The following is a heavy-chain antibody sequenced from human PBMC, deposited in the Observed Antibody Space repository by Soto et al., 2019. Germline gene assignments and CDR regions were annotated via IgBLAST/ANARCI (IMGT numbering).Heavy chain of an antibody. CDR3: AALPPRIVVVVLPIPS. D-gene: IGHD2-15*01. CDR2: IYHTRST. CDR1: GGSISSTNW. J-gene: IGHJ4*02. V-gene: IGHV4-4*02. Sequence: QVQLQQSGPRLARPSGTLSLTCVVSGGSISSTNWWTWVRQTPGKGLEWIGEIYHTRSTKYNTSLTNRVTISLVKSNNQFSLNLKSVTAADTAVYYCAALPPRIVVVVLPIPSWGQGTLVTVSS.